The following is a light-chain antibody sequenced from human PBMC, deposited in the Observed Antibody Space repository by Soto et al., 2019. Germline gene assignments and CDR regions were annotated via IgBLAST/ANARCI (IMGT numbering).Light chain of an antibody. Sequence: QSVLTQPPSVSGAPGQKVTISCTGSSSNIGAGYDVNWYHQLPGTAPKLLIHGNSNRPSGVPDRFSGSKSGTPAPLAITGLQAEDEADYFCQSYDSSLSGYVFGTGTKVTVL. CDR3: QSYDSSLSGYV. V-gene: IGLV1-40*01. CDR2: GNS. J-gene: IGLJ1*01. CDR1: SSNIGAGYD.